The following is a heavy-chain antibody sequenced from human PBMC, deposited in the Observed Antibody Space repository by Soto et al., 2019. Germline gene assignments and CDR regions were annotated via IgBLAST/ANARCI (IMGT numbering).Heavy chain of an antibody. V-gene: IGHV4-4*07. Sequence: QVQLQESGPGLVKPSETLSLTCSVSGTSVSNYYWSWIRQPAGKGLEHIGRIYTSGSTSYNPSLKSRDTMSMDTSQTQIYLNLTSVTAADTAVYYCARGGIQLSYAFDYWGQGILVTVSS. D-gene: IGHD5-18*01. J-gene: IGHJ4*02. CDR2: IYTSGST. CDR1: GTSVSNYY. CDR3: ARGGIQLSYAFDY.